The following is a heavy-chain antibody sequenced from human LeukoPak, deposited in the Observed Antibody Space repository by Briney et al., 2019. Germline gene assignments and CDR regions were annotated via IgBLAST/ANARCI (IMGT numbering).Heavy chain of an antibody. D-gene: IGHD1-26*01. J-gene: IGHJ6*03. V-gene: IGHV1-18*01. CDR3: AFSSYYLQGNYYYMDV. CDR2: ISGYNGKT. CDR1: GYTFNTYG. Sequence: ASVKVSCKASGYTFNTYGITWVRQAPGQGLEWMGWISGYNGKTKYAQKLQDRVTMTTDTSTTTAYMELRSLRSDDTAVYYCAFSSYYLQGNYYYMDVWGKGTTVTVSS.